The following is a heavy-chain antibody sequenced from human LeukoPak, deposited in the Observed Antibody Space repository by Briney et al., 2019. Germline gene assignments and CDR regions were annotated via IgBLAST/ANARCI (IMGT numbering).Heavy chain of an antibody. D-gene: IGHD1-14*01. Sequence: SVTLSLTCAVYGGSFSGYYWSWIRQPPGKGLEWIGEINHSGSTNYNPSLKSRVIISVDTSKNQFSLKLSSVTAADTAVYYCARTRYPFDYWGQGTLVTVSS. V-gene: IGHV4-34*01. J-gene: IGHJ4*02. CDR1: GGSFSGYY. CDR3: ARTRYPFDY. CDR2: INHSGST.